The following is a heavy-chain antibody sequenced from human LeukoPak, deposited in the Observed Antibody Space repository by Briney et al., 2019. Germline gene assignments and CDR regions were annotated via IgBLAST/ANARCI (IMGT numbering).Heavy chain of an antibody. CDR3: ARVGSSYGDYVQFDY. D-gene: IGHD4-17*01. J-gene: IGHJ4*02. CDR1: GFTFSSYW. CDR2: INSDGRST. V-gene: IGHV3-74*01. Sequence: GGSLRLSCAASGFTFSSYWMHWVRQAPGRGLVWVSRINSDGRSTSYADSVKGRFTISRDNAKNTLYLQMNSLRAEDTAVYYCARVGSSYGDYVQFDYWGQGTLVTVSS.